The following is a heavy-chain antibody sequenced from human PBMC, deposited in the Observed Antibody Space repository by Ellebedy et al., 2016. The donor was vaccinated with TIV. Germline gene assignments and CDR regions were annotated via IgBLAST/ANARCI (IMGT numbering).Heavy chain of an antibody. Sequence: SGPTLVKPTQTLTLTCTFSGFSLSTSGMCVSWIRQPPGKALEWLALIDWDDDKYYSTSLKTRLTITKDTSKNQVVLTMTNMDPVDTATYYCAHSMGRSSWYGYYYYGMDVWGQGTTVTVSS. J-gene: IGHJ6*02. CDR2: IDWDDDK. V-gene: IGHV2-70*12. D-gene: IGHD6-13*01. CDR3: AHSMGRSSWYGYYYYGMDV. CDR1: GFSLSTSGMC.